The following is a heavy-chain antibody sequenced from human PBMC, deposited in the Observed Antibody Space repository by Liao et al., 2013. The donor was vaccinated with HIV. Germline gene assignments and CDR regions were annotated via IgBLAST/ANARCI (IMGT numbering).Heavy chain of an antibody. CDR1: GGGISSYY. CDR3: ARGRGTSAFDI. D-gene: IGHD1-1*01. J-gene: IGHJ3*02. CDR2: IDHSGSS. V-gene: IGHV4-59*12. Sequence: QVQLQESGPGLVKPSETLSLTCTVSGGGISSYYWSWIRQSPGKGLEWIGEIDHSGSSNYNPSLKSRVTISVDTSKNQFSLRLSSVTAADTAVYYCARGRGTSAFDIWGQGTMVTVSS.